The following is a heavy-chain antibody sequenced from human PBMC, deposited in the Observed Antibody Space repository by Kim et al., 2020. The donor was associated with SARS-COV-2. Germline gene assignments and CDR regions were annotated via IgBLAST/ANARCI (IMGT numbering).Heavy chain of an antibody. J-gene: IGHJ5*02. Sequence: GESLKISCKGSGYSFTSYWISWVRQMPGKGLERMGRIDPSDSYTNYSPSFQGHVTISADKSISTAYLQWSSLKASDTAMYYCARGASLVRAAAGTGWFDPWGQGTLVTVSS. CDR3: ARGASLVRAAAGTGWFDP. D-gene: IGHD6-13*01. CDR2: IDPSDSYT. V-gene: IGHV5-10-1*01. CDR1: GYSFTSYW.